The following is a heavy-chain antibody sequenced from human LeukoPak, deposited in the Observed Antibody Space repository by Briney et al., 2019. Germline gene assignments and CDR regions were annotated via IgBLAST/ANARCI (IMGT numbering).Heavy chain of an antibody. CDR3: ARDRDGYNAFDI. CDR2: IYYSGST. D-gene: IGHD5-24*01. Sequence: PSETLSLTCTVSGGSISSSSYYWGGIRQPPGKGLEWIGSIYYSGSTYYNPSLKSRVTISVDTSKNQFSLKLSSVTAADTAVYYCARDRDGYNAFDIWGQGTMVTVSS. CDR1: GGSISSSSYY. V-gene: IGHV4-39*07. J-gene: IGHJ3*02.